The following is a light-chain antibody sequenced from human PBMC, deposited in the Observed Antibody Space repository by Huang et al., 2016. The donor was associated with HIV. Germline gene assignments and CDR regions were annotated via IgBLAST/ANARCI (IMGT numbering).Light chain of an antibody. V-gene: IGKV3-15*01. Sequence: EIVMTQSPATLSVSPGERATLSCRASQSVSNNLAWYQQTPGQAPRLLIDCPSTRATGIPARFSGNWSGTEFTLTISSLQSEDFALYYCQQYNNWPPWTFGQGTKVEIK. CDR1: QSVSNN. J-gene: IGKJ1*01. CDR3: QQYNNWPPWT. CDR2: CPS.